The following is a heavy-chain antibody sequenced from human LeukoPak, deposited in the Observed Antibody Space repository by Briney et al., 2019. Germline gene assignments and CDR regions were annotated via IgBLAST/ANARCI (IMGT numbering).Heavy chain of an antibody. V-gene: IGHV3-30-3*01. CDR2: ISYDGSNK. Sequence: GGSLRLSCAASGFTFSSYAMHWVRQAPGKGLEWVAVISYDGSNKYYADSVKGRFTISRDNSKNTLYLQMNSLRAEDTAVYYCASPGVPAADYYGMDVWGQGTTVTVS. J-gene: IGHJ6*02. CDR3: ASPGVPAADYYGMDV. CDR1: GFTFSSYA. D-gene: IGHD2-2*01.